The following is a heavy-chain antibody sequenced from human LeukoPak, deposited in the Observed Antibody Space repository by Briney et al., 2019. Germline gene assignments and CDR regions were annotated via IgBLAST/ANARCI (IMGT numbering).Heavy chain of an antibody. CDR3: ATVRVQWLVWREGDNWFDP. V-gene: IGHV1-69*04. CDR2: IIPILGIA. D-gene: IGHD6-19*01. Sequence: GASVKVSCKASGGTFSSYAISWVRQAPGQGLEWMGRIIPILGIANYAQKFQGRVTITADKSTSTAYMELSSLRSEDTAVYYCATVRVQWLVWREGDNWFDPWGQGTLVTVSS. J-gene: IGHJ5*02. CDR1: GGTFSSYA.